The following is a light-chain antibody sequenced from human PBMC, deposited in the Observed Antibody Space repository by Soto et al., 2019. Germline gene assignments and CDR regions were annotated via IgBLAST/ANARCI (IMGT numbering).Light chain of an antibody. Sequence: AIRMTQSPSSLSASTGDRVTITCRASQGISSYLAWYQQKPGKAPKLLIYAASTLQSGVPSMFSGSGSGTDFTLTISCLQSEDFATYYCQQYYSYPWTFGQATKVDIK. CDR1: QGISSY. CDR3: QQYYSYPWT. V-gene: IGKV1-8*01. J-gene: IGKJ1*01. CDR2: AAS.